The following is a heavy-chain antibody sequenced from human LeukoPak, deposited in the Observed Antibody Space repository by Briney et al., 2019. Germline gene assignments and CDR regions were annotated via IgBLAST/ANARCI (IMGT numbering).Heavy chain of an antibody. CDR1: GYTFTSYG. D-gene: IGHD2-2*01. J-gene: IGHJ5*02. Sequence: GASVKVSCKASGYTFTSYGISWVRQAPGQGLEWMGWISAYNGNTNYAQKLQGRVTMTTDTSTSTAYMELRSLRSDDTAVYYCASSSYIVVVPAAVALDPWGQGTLVTVSS. V-gene: IGHV1-18*01. CDR3: ASSSYIVVVPAAVALDP. CDR2: ISAYNGNT.